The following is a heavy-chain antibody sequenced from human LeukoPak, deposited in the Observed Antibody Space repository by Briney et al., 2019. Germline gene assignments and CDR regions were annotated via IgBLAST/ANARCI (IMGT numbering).Heavy chain of an antibody. J-gene: IGHJ4*02. V-gene: IGHV3-23*01. D-gene: IGHD6-6*01. CDR3: ARVEDSTWYLGY. Sequence: GGSLRLSCAASGITFSNYAMSWVRQAPGRGLEWVSGISGSVDSTHYADSVKGRFTISRDNSKNSLYLQMNSLRAEDTAVYYCARVEDSTWYLGYWGQGTLVTVSS. CDR2: ISGSVDST. CDR1: GITFSNYA.